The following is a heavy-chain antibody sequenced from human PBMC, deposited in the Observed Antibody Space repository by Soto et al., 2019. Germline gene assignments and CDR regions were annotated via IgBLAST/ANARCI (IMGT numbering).Heavy chain of an antibody. CDR3: AKAGTTVTPVTHFGY. CDR2: FRESGRTT. J-gene: IGHJ4*02. V-gene: IGHV3-23*01. CDR1: GFGFTFSTSA. Sequence: GGSLRLSCAASGFGFTFSTSAMSWVRQAPGKGLEWVSIFRESGRTTYYADSVKGRLTISRDNSKNTLYLQMDSLRAEDTAVYYCAKAGTTVTPVTHFGYWGQGTPVTVSS. D-gene: IGHD4-17*01.